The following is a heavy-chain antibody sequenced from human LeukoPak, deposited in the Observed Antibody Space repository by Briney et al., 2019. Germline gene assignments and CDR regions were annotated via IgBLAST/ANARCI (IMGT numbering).Heavy chain of an antibody. CDR2: IYPGDSDT. CDR1: GYRFTSYW. CDR3: ARAYGGYDHNWFDP. V-gene: IGHV5-51*01. J-gene: IGHJ5*02. D-gene: IGHD5-12*01. Sequence: GESLKISCKGSGYRFTSYWIGWVRPMPGKGLEWMGIIYPGDSDTRYSPSFQGQVTISADKSISPAYLQWSSLKASDPAMYYCARAYGGYDHNWFDPWGQGTLVTVSS.